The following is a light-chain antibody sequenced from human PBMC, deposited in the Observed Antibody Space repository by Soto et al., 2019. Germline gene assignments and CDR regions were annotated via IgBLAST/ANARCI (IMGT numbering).Light chain of an antibody. J-gene: IGKJ5*01. Sequence: DIQMTQSPSTLSASVGDRVTIICRASQSISSWLAWYQQKPGKSPKLLIYKASSLESGVPSRFSGSGSGTEVTLTISSLQPDDFATYYCQQYNSYSAITFGQGTRLEIK. CDR2: KAS. CDR3: QQYNSYSAIT. CDR1: QSISSW. V-gene: IGKV1-5*03.